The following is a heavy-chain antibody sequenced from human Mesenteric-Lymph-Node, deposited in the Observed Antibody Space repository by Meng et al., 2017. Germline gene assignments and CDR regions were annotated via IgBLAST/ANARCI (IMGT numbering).Heavy chain of an antibody. J-gene: IGHJ6*02. V-gene: IGHV3-9*01. CDR1: GFTFDDYA. CDR2: ISWNSGSI. D-gene: IGHD4-17*01. Sequence: GGSLRLSCAASGFTFDDYAMHWVRQAPGKGLEWVSGISWNSGSIGYADSVKGRFTISRDNSKNTLYLQMNSLRAEDTAVYYCARGYYGDYVSYYYYYGMDVWGQGTTVTVSS. CDR3: ARGYYGDYVSYYYYYGMDV.